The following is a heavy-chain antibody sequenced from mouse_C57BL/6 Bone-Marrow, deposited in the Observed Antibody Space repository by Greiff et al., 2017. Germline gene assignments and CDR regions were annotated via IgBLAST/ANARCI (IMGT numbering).Heavy chain of an antibody. CDR1: GYTFTSYW. Sequence: QVQLQQPGAELVMPGASVKLSCKASGYTFTSYWMHWVKQRPGQGLEWIGELDPSDSYTNYNQKFKGKSTLTVDKSSSTAYMQLSSLTSEDSAVYYCAREGGNWAYAMDYWGQGTSVTVSS. V-gene: IGHV1-69*01. CDR3: AREGGNWAYAMDY. CDR2: LDPSDSYT. D-gene: IGHD4-1*01. J-gene: IGHJ4*01.